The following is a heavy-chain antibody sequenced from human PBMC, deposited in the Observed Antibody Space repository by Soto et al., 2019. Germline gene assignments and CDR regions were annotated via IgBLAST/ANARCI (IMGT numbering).Heavy chain of an antibody. D-gene: IGHD5-12*01. CDR2: FDPEDGET. V-gene: IGHV1-24*01. CDR3: ATTLRPPHGYNSRGSFDY. J-gene: IGHJ4*02. Sequence: GASVKVSCKVSGYTLTELSMHWVRQAPGKGLEWMGGFDPEDGETIYAQKFQGRVTMTEDTSTDTAYMELSSLRSEDTAVYYCATTLRPPHGYNSRGSFDYWGQGTLVTVSS. CDR1: GYTLTELS.